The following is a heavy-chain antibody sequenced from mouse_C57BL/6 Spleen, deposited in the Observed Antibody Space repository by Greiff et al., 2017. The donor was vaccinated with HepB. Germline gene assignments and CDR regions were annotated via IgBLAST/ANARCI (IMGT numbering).Heavy chain of an antibody. J-gene: IGHJ4*01. CDR1: GFTFSDYY. V-gene: IGHV5-12*01. CDR3: ARLGRRNAMDY. CDR2: ISNGGGST. Sequence: EVKLEESGGGLVQPGGSLKLSCAASGFTFSDYYMYWVRQTPEKRLEWVAYISNGGGSTYYPDTVKGRFTISRDNAKNTLYLQMSRLKSEDTAMYYCARLGRRNAMDYWGQGTSVTVSS. D-gene: IGHD4-1*01.